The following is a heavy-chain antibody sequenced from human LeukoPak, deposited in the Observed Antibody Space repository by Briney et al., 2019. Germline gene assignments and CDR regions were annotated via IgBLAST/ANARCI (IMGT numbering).Heavy chain of an antibody. D-gene: IGHD3-3*01. CDR1: GFTFDDYA. CDR3: AKASREWLYYYMDV. J-gene: IGHJ6*03. Sequence: PGGSLRLSCAASGFTFDDYAMHWVRQAPGKGLEWVSLISWDGGTTYYVDSVKGRFTISRDNSKNSLYLQMNSLRAEDTALYYYAKASREWLYYYMDVWGKGTTVTVSS. V-gene: IGHV3-43D*03. CDR2: ISWDGGTT.